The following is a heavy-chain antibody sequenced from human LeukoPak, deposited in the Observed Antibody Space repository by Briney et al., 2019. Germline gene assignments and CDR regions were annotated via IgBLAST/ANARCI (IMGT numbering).Heavy chain of an antibody. V-gene: IGHV4-4*09. CDR3: ASVGHYYYMDV. Sequence: SETLSLTCTVSGGSISSYYWSWIRQPPGKGLEWIGYIYTSGSTNYNPSLKSRVTISVDTSKNQFSLKLSSVTAADTAVYYCASVGHYYYMDVWGKGTTVTVSS. CDR2: IYTSGST. D-gene: IGHD2-15*01. J-gene: IGHJ6*03. CDR1: GGSISSYY.